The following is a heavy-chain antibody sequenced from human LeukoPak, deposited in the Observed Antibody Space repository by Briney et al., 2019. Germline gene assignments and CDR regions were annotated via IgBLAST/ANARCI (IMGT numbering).Heavy chain of an antibody. CDR1: GDSVSKNNTA. Sequence: SQTLSLTCAISGDSVSKNNTAWNWIRQSPSRGLEWLGRTYYRSKWYNNYAVSVKSRITINPDTSKNQFSLQLNSVTPEDTAVYYCARGTWGSTYYFDYWGQGTLVTVSS. V-gene: IGHV6-1*01. CDR3: ARGTWGSTYYFDY. CDR2: TYYRSKWYN. J-gene: IGHJ4*02. D-gene: IGHD7-27*01.